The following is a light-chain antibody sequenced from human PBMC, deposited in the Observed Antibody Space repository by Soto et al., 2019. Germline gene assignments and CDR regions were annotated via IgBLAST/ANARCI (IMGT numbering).Light chain of an antibody. CDR3: SSYTSSNTVV. CDR2: EVT. Sequence: LTQPASVSGSPGQSITISCTGSSSDVGVYNHVSWYRQPPGKSPKLIIYEVTKRPSGVSNRFSGSKSGNTASLTISGLQAEDEADYYCSSYTSSNTVVFGTGTKVTVL. CDR1: SSDVGVYNH. V-gene: IGLV2-14*01. J-gene: IGLJ1*01.